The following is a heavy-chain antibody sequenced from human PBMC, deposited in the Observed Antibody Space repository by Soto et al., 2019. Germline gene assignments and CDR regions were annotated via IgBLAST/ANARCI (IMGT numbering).Heavy chain of an antibody. D-gene: IGHD6-13*01. CDR3: ARDNPPYSSSWSYNWFDP. Sequence: GGSLRLSCAASGFTFSSYAMSWVRQAPGKGLEWVSAISGGGGSTYYADSVKGRFTISRDNSKNTLYLQMNSLRAEDTAVYYCARDNPPYSSSWSYNWFDPWGQGTLVTVSS. CDR2: ISGGGGST. CDR1: GFTFSSYA. J-gene: IGHJ5*02. V-gene: IGHV3-23*01.